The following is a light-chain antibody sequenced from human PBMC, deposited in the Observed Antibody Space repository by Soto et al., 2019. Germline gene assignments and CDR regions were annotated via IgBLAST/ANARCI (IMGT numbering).Light chain of an antibody. CDR2: EVS. Sequence: QSVLTQPASVSGSPGQSITISCTGTSSDVGDYNYVSWYQQHPGKAPKLIIYEVSYRPSGVSNRFSGSKSGNTASLTISGLQAEDEADYYCSSYTSSSTLGVFGAGTKVTVL. CDR3: SSYTSSSTLGV. J-gene: IGLJ1*01. CDR1: SSDVGDYNY. V-gene: IGLV2-14*01.